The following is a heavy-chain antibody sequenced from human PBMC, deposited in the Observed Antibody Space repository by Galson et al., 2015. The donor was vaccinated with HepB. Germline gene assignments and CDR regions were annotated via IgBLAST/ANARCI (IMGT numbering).Heavy chain of an antibody. V-gene: IGHV3-33*01. Sequence: SLRLSCAASGFTFSSYNMHWVRQAPGKGLEWVAIIWYDGSNKYYADSVKGRFTISRDNSKNTLYLQMNSLRAEDTAVYYCARDGRQFRFSGTWFEPWGQGTLVTVSS. J-gene: IGHJ5*02. CDR1: GFTFSSYN. D-gene: IGHD3-10*01. CDR3: ARDGRQFRFSGTWFEP. CDR2: IWYDGSNK.